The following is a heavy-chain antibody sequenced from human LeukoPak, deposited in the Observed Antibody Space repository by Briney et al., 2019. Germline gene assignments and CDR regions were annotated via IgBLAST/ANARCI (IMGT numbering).Heavy chain of an antibody. Sequence: GGSLRLSCTASGYTFSDYGMHWVRQAPGKGLEWLSVISYSGVVKFYADSVKGRFTISRDNAKNTLYLQMNSLRAEDTAVYYCGRDTVTTIKIPFDIWGQGTMVTVSS. V-gene: IGHV3-33*08. D-gene: IGHD5-12*01. CDR2: ISYSGVVK. CDR1: GYTFSDYG. CDR3: GRDTVTTIKIPFDI. J-gene: IGHJ3*02.